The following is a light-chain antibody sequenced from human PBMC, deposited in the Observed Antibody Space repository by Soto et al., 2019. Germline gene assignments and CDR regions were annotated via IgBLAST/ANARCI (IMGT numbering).Light chain of an antibody. J-gene: IGKJ2*01. Sequence: AIQMTQSPSSLSASAGDRVTIACRASQGIGSDLGWYQQKAGKAPKLLIYDASSLQSGVPSRFSGSGSGTDFTLTISSLQPADFATYYCLQDRSYPYTFGQGTTLEIK. CDR3: LQDRSYPYT. CDR2: DAS. CDR1: QGIGSD. V-gene: IGKV1-6*01.